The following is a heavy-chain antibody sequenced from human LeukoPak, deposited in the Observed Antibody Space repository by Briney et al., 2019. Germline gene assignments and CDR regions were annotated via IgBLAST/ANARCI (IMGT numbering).Heavy chain of an antibody. V-gene: IGHV3-7*01. CDR2: IKQDGSEK. CDR3: AAQAAGYYYDSSGYYRD. J-gene: IGHJ4*02. D-gene: IGHD3-22*01. CDR1: GFTFSNNW. Sequence: PGGSLRLSCAASGFTFSNNWMTWVRQAPGKGLEWVANIKQDGSEKYYVDSVKGRFTISRDNAKNSLYLQMNSLRAEDTAVYYCAAQAAGYYYDSSGYYRDWGQGTLVTVSS.